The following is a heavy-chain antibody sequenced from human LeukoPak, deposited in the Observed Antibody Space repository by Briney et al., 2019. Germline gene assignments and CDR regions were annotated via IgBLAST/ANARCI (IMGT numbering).Heavy chain of an antibody. D-gene: IGHD3-16*02. Sequence: SETLSLTCAVYCGSFSGYYWSWIRQPPGKGLEWIGEINHSGSTNYNPSLKSRVTISVDTSKNQFSLKLSSVTAADTAVYYCAIEGVWGSYRYTRDYWGQGTLVTVSS. J-gene: IGHJ4*02. V-gene: IGHV4-34*01. CDR1: CGSFSGYY. CDR3: AIEGVWGSYRYTRDY. CDR2: INHSGST.